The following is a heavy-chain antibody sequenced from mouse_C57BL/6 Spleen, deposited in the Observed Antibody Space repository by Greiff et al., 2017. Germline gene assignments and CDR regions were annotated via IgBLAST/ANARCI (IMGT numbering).Heavy chain of an antibody. CDR2: ISSGSSTI. Sequence: EVKLMESGGGLVKPGGSLKLSCAASGFTFSDYGMHWVRQAPEKGLEWVAYISSGSSTIYYADTVKGRFTISRDNAKNTLFLQMTRLRSEDTAMYYCARNDYGVDYWGQGTTLTVSS. D-gene: IGHD2-4*01. V-gene: IGHV5-17*01. CDR3: ARNDYGVDY. CDR1: GFTFSDYG. J-gene: IGHJ2*01.